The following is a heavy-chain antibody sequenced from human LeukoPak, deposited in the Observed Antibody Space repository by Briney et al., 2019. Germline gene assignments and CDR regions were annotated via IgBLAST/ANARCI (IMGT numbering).Heavy chain of an antibody. CDR2: VNPKSGAT. V-gene: IGHV1-2*02. D-gene: IGHD3-10*01. J-gene: IGHJ2*01. Sequence: ASVKVSCKASGNTFNLYYIHWVRQAPGQGLEWMGWVNPKSGATNYAQKFQGRVTMTTETSINAAYMELTSLTSDDTAMYYCARDYYGSGRGYLDFWGRGTLVTVSA. CDR3: ARDYYGSGRGYLDF. CDR1: GNTFNLYY.